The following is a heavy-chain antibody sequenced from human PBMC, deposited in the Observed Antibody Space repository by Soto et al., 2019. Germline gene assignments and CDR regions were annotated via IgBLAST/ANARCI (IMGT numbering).Heavy chain of an antibody. D-gene: IGHD2-2*01. CDR1: GFTFSSYA. J-gene: IGHJ5*02. Sequence: EVQLLESGGGLVQPGGSLRLSCAASGFTFSSYAMSWVRQAPGKGLEWVSAISGSGGSTYYADSVKGRFTISRDNSKNTLYLQMNSLRAEDTAVYYCAKDGCSSTSCYDYNWFAPWGQGTLVTVSS. CDR3: AKDGCSSTSCYDYNWFAP. V-gene: IGHV3-23*01. CDR2: ISGSGGST.